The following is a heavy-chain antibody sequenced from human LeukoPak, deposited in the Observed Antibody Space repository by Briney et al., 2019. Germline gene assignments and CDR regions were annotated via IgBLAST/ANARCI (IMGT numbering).Heavy chain of an antibody. Sequence: PGGSLRLSCAASGFTFSNYYMSWIRQAPGKGLEWVSYISTSSSSTNYADSVKGRFTISRDNARTSLYLQMNSLRAEDTAVYYCARSGNYFDYCGQGTLVTVSS. CDR2: ISTSSSST. J-gene: IGHJ4*02. CDR3: ARSGNYFDY. V-gene: IGHV3-11*06. CDR1: GFTFSNYY.